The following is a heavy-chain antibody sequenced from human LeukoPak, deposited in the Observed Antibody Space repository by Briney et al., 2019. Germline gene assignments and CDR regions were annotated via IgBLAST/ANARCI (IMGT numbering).Heavy chain of an antibody. CDR1: GGSISGYY. CDR3: ARDLGYGDRDY. Sequence: SETLSLTCTVSGGSISGYYWSWIRQPPGKGLEWIGYIYYSGSTNYSPSLKSRVTISVDTSKSQFFLKLSSVTAADTAVYYCARDLGYGDRDYWGQGTLVTVSS. V-gene: IGHV4-59*01. CDR2: IYYSGST. J-gene: IGHJ4*02. D-gene: IGHD4-17*01.